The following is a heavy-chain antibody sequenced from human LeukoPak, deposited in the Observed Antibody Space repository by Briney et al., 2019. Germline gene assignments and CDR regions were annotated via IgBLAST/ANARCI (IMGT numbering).Heavy chain of an antibody. CDR2: IIPIFGTA. Sequence: SVKVSCKASGGTFSSYAISWVRQAPGQGLEWMGGIIPIFGTANYAQKFQGRVTITADESTSTAYMELSSLRSEDTAVYYFAREVTDCSSTSCYISFDYWGQGTLVTVSS. D-gene: IGHD2-2*02. J-gene: IGHJ4*02. V-gene: IGHV1-69*13. CDR3: AREVTDCSSTSCYISFDY. CDR1: GGTFSSYA.